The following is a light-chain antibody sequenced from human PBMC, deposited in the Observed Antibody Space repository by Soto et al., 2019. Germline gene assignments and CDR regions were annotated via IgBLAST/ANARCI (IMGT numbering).Light chain of an antibody. CDR2: RAS. V-gene: IGKV3-15*01. CDR1: QSVSSN. Sequence: EIVMTQSPATLSVSPGERATLSCRASQSVSSNLAWYQQKPGQAPRLLIYRASTRATGIPGRFSGSASGTEFTLTISSLQSEDFAVYFCQQYENWPLTFGGGTKVEIK. CDR3: QQYENWPLT. J-gene: IGKJ4*01.